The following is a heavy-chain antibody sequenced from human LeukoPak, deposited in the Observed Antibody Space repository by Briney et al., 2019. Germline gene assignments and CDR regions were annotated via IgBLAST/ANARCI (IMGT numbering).Heavy chain of an antibody. J-gene: IGHJ6*03. CDR1: GGTFSSYA. V-gene: IGHV1-46*01. Sequence: ASVKVSCKASGGTFSSYAISWVRQAPGQGLEWMGIINPSGGSTSYAQKFQGRVTMTRDTSTSTVYMELSSLRSEDTAVYYCAREGSSSSYYYYYYYMDVWGKGTTVTVSS. CDR3: AREGSSSSYYYYYYYMDV. D-gene: IGHD6-6*01. CDR2: INPSGGST.